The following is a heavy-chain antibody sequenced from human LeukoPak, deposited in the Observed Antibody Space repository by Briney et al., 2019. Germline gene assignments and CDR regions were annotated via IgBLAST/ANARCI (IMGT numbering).Heavy chain of an antibody. CDR3: ARDPTTVTKGCDI. CDR1: GGSISNHY. D-gene: IGHD4-17*01. Sequence: SETLSLTCTVSGGSISNHYWTWIRQPPGKGLEWIGYISYSGSTNYNPSLRSRVTISIDTSNNQISLRLSPVTAADTAVYYCARDPTTVTKGCDILGLGTMVTVSP. J-gene: IGHJ3*02. V-gene: IGHV4-59*11. CDR2: ISYSGST.